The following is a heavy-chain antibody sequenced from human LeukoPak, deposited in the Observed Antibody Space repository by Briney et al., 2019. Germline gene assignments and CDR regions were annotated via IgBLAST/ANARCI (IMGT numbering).Heavy chain of an antibody. V-gene: IGHV4-59*01. Sequence: SETLFLTCTVSGGSISSYYWSWIRQPPGKGLEWIGYIYYSGSTTYNPSLKSRVTISVDTSKNQFSLKLSSVTAADTAVYYCARGTGYSSGWTSEYFQHWGQGTLVTVSS. D-gene: IGHD6-19*01. CDR3: ARGTGYSSGWTSEYFQH. J-gene: IGHJ1*01. CDR2: IYYSGST. CDR1: GGSISSYY.